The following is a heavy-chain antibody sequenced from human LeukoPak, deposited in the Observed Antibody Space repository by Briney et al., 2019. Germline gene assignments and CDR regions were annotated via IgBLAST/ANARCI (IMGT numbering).Heavy chain of an antibody. J-gene: IGHJ4*02. D-gene: IGHD6-13*01. CDR1: GYTFTRYY. CDR2: INPSGGST. V-gene: IGHV1-46*01. Sequence: ASVKVSCKASGYTFTRYYMHWVRQAPGQGLEWMGIINPSGGSTSYAQKFQGRVTMTRDMSTSTVYMELSSLRSEDTAIYYCAREGRGVPGAIAAVKGFDYWGQGTLVTVSS. CDR3: AREGRGVPGAIAAVKGFDY.